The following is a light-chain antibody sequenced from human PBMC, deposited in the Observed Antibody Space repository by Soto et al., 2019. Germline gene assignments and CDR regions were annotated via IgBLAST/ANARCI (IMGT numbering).Light chain of an antibody. CDR3: HQYYLTPYT. Sequence: DIVMTQSPGSLAVSLGERATINCKSSQTVLYSSNNKNYLAWYQQKPGQPPKLLIYWASTRESGVPDRFSGSGSGTDFTLNISNLQAEDVAVYYCHQYYLTPYTFGQGTKLELK. V-gene: IGKV4-1*01. CDR2: WAS. CDR1: QTVLYSSNNKNY. J-gene: IGKJ2*01.